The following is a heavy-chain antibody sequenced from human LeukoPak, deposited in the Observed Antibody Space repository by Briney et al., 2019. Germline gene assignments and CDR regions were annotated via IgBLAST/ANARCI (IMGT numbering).Heavy chain of an antibody. CDR2: ISYDGSEK. CDR3: AKDRVTGTTMHFQH. Sequence: PGRSLRLSCAASGFTFSSYPMHWVRQAPGKGLEWVAVISYDGSEKHYADPVKGRFTISRDNSKNTLYLQMNSLRVEDTAVYYCAKDRVTGTTMHFQHWGQGTLVTVSS. D-gene: IGHD1-7*01. CDR1: GFTFSSYP. J-gene: IGHJ1*01. V-gene: IGHV3-30-3*01.